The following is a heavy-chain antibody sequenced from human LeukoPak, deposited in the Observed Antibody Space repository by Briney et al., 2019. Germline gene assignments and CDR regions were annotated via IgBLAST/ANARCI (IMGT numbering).Heavy chain of an antibody. CDR1: AYSISNGWL. Sequence: SETLSLTCTVSAYSISNGWLWGWIRQPPGKGLEWIASIYHSGITYFNPSLKSRVTMSVDTSKNQFSLKLTSVTAADTAVYYCTRLSHVAGAPKVSWFDPWGQGTLVTVSS. J-gene: IGHJ5*02. CDR3: TRLSHVAGAPKVSWFDP. D-gene: IGHD2-15*01. CDR2: IYHSGIT. V-gene: IGHV4-38-2*02.